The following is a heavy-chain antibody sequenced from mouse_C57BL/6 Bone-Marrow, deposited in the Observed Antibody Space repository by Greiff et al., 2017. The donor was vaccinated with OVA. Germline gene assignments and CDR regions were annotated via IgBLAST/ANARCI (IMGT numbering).Heavy chain of an antibody. CDR1: GFTFNTYA. CDR2: IRSKSSNYAT. CDR3: VRGPYYGSSYTYYYAMDY. D-gene: IGHD1-1*01. Sequence: GGGLVQPKGSLKLSCAASGFTFNTYAMHWVRQAPGKGLEWVARIRSKSSNYATYYADSVKDRFTISRDDSQSMLYLQMNNLKTEDTAMYYCVRGPYYGSSYTYYYAMDYWGQGTSVTVSA. V-gene: IGHV10-3*01. J-gene: IGHJ4*01.